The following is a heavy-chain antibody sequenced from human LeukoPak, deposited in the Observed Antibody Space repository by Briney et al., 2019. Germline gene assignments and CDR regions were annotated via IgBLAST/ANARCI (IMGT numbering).Heavy chain of an antibody. CDR1: GFTFSSYA. V-gene: IGHV3-23*01. D-gene: IGHD3-9*01. Sequence: GGSLRLSCAATGFTFSSYAMSWVRQAPGKGLEWVSAISGSGGSTYYADSVKGRFTISRDNSKNTLYLQMNTLRAEDTAVYYCARGLRYFDWLFDYWGQGTLVTVSS. CDR2: ISGSGGST. J-gene: IGHJ4*02. CDR3: ARGLRYFDWLFDY.